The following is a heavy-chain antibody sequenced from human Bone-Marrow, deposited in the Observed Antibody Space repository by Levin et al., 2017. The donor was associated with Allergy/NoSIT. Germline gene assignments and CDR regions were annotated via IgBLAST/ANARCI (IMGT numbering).Heavy chain of an antibody. CDR2: IYHTGAT. CDR3: GRGNRGIDY. J-gene: IGHJ4*02. CDR1: GGSLSSGDYY. Sequence: SETLSLTCTVRGGSLSSGDYYWSWIRQPPGTGLEWIGYIYHTGATYYNPSLKTRLTMSVDTSKNQFSLNLNSVTVADTAVYYCGRGNRGIDYWGQGTLVTVSS. V-gene: IGHV4-30-4*01.